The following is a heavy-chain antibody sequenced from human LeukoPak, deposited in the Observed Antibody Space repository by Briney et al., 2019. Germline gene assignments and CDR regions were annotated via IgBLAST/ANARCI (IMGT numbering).Heavy chain of an antibody. Sequence: VGSLRLSRAASGFTFSNYAMSWVRQAPGKGLEWVSGISGSGDRTYYADSVKGRFTISRDNSKNTLYLQMISLRAEDTAVYYCAKMSGDCSSTTCSSFDYWGQGNLVTVSS. CDR2: ISGSGDRT. V-gene: IGHV3-23*01. D-gene: IGHD2-2*01. CDR3: AKMSGDCSSTTCSSFDY. J-gene: IGHJ4*02. CDR1: GFTFSNYA.